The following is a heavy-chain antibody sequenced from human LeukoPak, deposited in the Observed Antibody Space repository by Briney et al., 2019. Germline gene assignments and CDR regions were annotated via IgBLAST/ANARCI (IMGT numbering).Heavy chain of an antibody. D-gene: IGHD6-6*01. CDR2: INHSGST. CDR1: GGSFSGYY. CDR3: ARHFSDRVNIAARRRARKGFDY. Sequence: TSETLSLTCAVYGGSFSGYYWSWIRQPPGKGLEWIGEINHSGSTNYNPSLKSRVTISVDTSKNQFSLKLSSVTAADTAVYYCARHFSDRVNIAARRRARKGFDYWGQGTLVTVSS. J-gene: IGHJ4*02. V-gene: IGHV4-34*01.